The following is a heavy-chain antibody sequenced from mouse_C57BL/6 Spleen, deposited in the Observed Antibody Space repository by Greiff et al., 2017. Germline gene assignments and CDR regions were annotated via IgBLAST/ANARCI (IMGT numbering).Heavy chain of an antibody. Sequence: QVQLQQPGAELVRPGTSVKLSCKASGYTFPSYWMHWVKQRPGQGLEWIGALDPSDSYTNYHPKFNGKATLTVDTSSSTAYMQLSSLTSEDSAVYYWARSIYYYGSSYDYAMDYWGQGTSVTVSS. V-gene: IGHV1-59*01. D-gene: IGHD1-1*01. J-gene: IGHJ4*01. CDR3: ARSIYYYGSSYDYAMDY. CDR2: LDPSDSYT. CDR1: GYTFPSYW.